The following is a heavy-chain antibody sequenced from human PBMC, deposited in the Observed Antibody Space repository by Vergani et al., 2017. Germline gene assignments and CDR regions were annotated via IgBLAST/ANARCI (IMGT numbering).Heavy chain of an antibody. V-gene: IGHV1-69-2*01. CDR1: GHTSSDFQ. J-gene: IGHJ4*02. D-gene: IGHD6-19*01. CDR3: ARTIPAGTAGAYSSGWIPFAY. Sequence: EVRLEPSGAEVKRPGTTVKISCKVSGHTSSDFQIHWVQQGPGRGLEWMGLFDLEDGQSIQTDKFVGRVTMTADKSMDTAYMELSSLRSEDTAVYYCARTIPAGTAGAYSSGWIPFAYWGQGTLVTVSS. CDR2: FDLEDGQS.